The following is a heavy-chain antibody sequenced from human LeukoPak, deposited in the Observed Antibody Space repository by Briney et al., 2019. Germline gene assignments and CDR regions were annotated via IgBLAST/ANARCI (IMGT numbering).Heavy chain of an antibody. J-gene: IGHJ4*02. CDR3: ARAPYSSSPTFYFDY. Sequence: GGSLRLSCAASGFTFSSYSMNWVRQAPGKGLEWVSYISSSSSTIYYADSVKGRFTISRDNAKNSLYLQMNSLRAEDTAVYYCARAPYSSSPTFYFDYWGQGTLVTVSS. V-gene: IGHV3-48*01. D-gene: IGHD6-6*01. CDR2: ISSSSSTI. CDR1: GFTFSSYS.